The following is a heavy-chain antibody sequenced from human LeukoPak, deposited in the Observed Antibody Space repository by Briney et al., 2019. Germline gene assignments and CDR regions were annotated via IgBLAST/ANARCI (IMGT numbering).Heavy chain of an antibody. CDR3: SRSTWRYTMDV. V-gene: IGHV3-49*03. J-gene: IGHJ6*02. D-gene: IGHD5-24*01. CDR1: GFKFADYD. Sequence: GGSLRLSCSVSGFKFADYDMSWLRQAPGKGLEWVGFIRNTIYGGTIKYAAAVKGRFTISRDDSKSIAYLQMSGLQSEDTAVYFCSRSTWRYTMDVWGQGTTVTVSS. CDR2: IRNTIYGGTI.